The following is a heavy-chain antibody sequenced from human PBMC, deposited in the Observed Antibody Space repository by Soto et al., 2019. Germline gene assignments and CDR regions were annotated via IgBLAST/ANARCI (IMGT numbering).Heavy chain of an antibody. V-gene: IGHV3-23*01. J-gene: IGHJ4*02. CDR1: GFTFSTYA. CDR3: AKDAGGGPYSTAWYEFDN. Sequence: EVQLLESGGTLIQPGGSLRLSCTASGFTFSTYAMSWVRQAPGKGPEWVSVISDDGGGTYYADSVKGRFIISRANSKNPLYLQMNSLRAEDTAVYYCAKDAGGGPYSTAWYEFDNWGQGTLVTVSS. CDR2: ISDDGGGT. D-gene: IGHD2-2*01.